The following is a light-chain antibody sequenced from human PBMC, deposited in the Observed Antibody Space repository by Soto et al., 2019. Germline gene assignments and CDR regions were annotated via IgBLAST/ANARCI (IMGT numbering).Light chain of an antibody. J-gene: IGLJ2*01. CDR3: QSYYSSDVV. CDR1: SGDIANNY. Sequence: NFILTQPHSVSESPGKTVSISCTRSSGDIANNYVQWFQQRPGSAPTTVIYKGNQRPSGVPDRFSGSIDSSSNSASLTISGLKTEDEADYFCQSYYSSDVVFGGGTQLTVL. V-gene: IGLV6-57*04. CDR2: KGN.